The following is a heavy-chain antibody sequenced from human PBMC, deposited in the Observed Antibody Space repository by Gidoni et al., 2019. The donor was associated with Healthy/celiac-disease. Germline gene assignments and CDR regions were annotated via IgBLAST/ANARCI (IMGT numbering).Heavy chain of an antibody. V-gene: IGHV3-33*01. CDR3: ARDFNPAAYMTTVTFYFDY. CDR1: GFTFSSYG. D-gene: IGHD4-17*01. J-gene: IGHJ4*02. CDR2: IWHDGSNK. Sequence: GFTFSSYGMHWVRQAPGKGLEWVAVIWHDGSNKYYADSVKGRFTISRDNSKNTLYLQMNSLRAEDTAVYYCARDFNPAAYMTTVTFYFDYWGQGTLVTVSS.